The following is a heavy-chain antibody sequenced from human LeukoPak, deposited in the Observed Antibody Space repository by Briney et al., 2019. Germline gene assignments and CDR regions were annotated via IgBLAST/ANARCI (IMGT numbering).Heavy chain of an antibody. V-gene: IGHV3-23*01. CDR3: ARGASSGVRMDV. CDR1: GFTFSSYA. J-gene: IGHJ6*04. Sequence: GGSLRLSCAASGFTFSSYAMSWVRQAPGKGLEWVSAISGSGGSTYYADSVKGRSTISRDNSKNTLYLQMNSLRAEDTAVYYCARGASSGVRMDVWGKGTTVTVSS. D-gene: IGHD3-3*01. CDR2: ISGSGGST.